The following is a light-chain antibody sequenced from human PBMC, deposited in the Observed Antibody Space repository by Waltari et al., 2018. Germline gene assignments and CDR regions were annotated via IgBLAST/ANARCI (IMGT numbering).Light chain of an antibody. Sequence: VVMTPSPLFLPVVLGQSASISCRSRQSLVHSGGNTCLNWCQQRPGQSPRRLIYKASNRDSGVPDRFSASVSGTDFTLKISRVEPEDVAVYYCMQGTHWPRTFGQGTKLEIK. CDR2: KAS. CDR3: MQGTHWPRT. CDR1: QSLVHSGGNTC. J-gene: IGKJ2*01. V-gene: IGKV2-30*02.